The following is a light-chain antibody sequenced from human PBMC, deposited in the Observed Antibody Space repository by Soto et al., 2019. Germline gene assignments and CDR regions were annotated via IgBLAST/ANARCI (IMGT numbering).Light chain of an antibody. J-gene: IGKJ2*01. CDR1: QSVSSN. CDR2: GAS. V-gene: IGKV3-15*01. Sequence: EIVMTQSPATLSVSPGERATLSCRASQSVSSNLGWYQQKPGQSPRLLIYGASTRATGIPARFSGSGSGTGFTLTITTLQSEDFAVYYCQQYNNRPYTFGQGTKLEIK. CDR3: QQYNNRPYT.